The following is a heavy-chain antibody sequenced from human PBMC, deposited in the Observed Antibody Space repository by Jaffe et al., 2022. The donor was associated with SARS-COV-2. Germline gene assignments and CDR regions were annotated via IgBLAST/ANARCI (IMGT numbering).Heavy chain of an antibody. Sequence: EVQLVESGGGLIQPGGSLRLSCAASGFTVSNNYMSWVRQAPGKGLEWVSVIYSGGNTYYADSVKGRFTISRDNSKNTVYLQMNSLRAEDTAVYYCARGNYDYSSYYFDYWGQGTLLTVSS. J-gene: IGHJ4*02. CDR3: ARGNYDYSSYYFDY. D-gene: IGHD3-16*01. CDR2: IYSGGNT. CDR1: GFTVSNNY. V-gene: IGHV3-53*01.